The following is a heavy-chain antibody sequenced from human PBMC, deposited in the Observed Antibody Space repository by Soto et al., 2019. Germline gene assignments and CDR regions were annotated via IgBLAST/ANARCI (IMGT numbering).Heavy chain of an antibody. J-gene: IGHJ4*02. CDR2: IIPILGIA. CDR1: GGTFSSYT. Sequence: QVQLVQSGAEVKKPGSSVKVSCKASGGTFSSYTISWVRQAPGQGLEWMGRIIPILGIANYAQKFQDRVTITADKSTSTAYMELTSLRTEDTAVYYCARARLPAGVDYWGQGTLVTVSS. D-gene: IGHD2-2*01. V-gene: IGHV1-69*02. CDR3: ARARLPAGVDY.